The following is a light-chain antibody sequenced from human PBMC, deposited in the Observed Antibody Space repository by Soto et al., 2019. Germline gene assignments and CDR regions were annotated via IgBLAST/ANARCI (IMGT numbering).Light chain of an antibody. CDR3: QQYGSLSWT. Sequence: EIVLTQSPGTLSLPPGERATLSCRASQNVDSNYLAWYQQKPGQAPRIIIFGASGRATGIPDRFSGSGSGTDFTLTISRLEPEDFAVYYCQQYGSLSWTFGQGTKVDNK. J-gene: IGKJ1*01. V-gene: IGKV3-20*01. CDR1: QNVDSNY. CDR2: GAS.